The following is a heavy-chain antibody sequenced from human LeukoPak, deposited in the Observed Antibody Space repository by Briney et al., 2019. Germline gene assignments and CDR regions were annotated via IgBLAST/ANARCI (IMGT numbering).Heavy chain of an antibody. CDR2: INHSGTT. V-gene: IGHV4-34*01. CDR3: ARGRQLVWY. Sequence: PSETLSLTCAVYGGSFSGYYWSWIRQPPGKGLEWIEEINHSGTTNYNRYNPFLKRRVTTSVDTSKNQFSLKLSSVTAADTAVYYCARGRQLVWYWGQGTLVTVSS. J-gene: IGHJ4*02. CDR1: GGSFSGYY. D-gene: IGHD6-13*01.